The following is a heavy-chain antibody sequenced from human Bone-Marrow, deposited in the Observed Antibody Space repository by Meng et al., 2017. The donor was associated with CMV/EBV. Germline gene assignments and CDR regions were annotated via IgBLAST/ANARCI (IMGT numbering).Heavy chain of an antibody. J-gene: IGHJ4*02. CDR1: GASISSYY. D-gene: IGHD6-19*01. CDR3: ARGRSQGSGYSSGRYEGYFDD. CDR2: IYYSGST. Sequence: GSLRFSCTVPGASISSYYWSWIRQPPGKGLEWIGYIYYSGSTNYNPSLKSRVTISVDTSKNQFSLKLSSVTAADTAVYYCARGRSQGSGYSSGRYEGYFDDWGQGTLVTVSS. V-gene: IGHV4-59*12.